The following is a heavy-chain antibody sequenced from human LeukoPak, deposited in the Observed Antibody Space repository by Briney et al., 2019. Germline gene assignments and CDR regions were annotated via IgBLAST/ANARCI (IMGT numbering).Heavy chain of an antibody. V-gene: IGHV4-30-2*01. CDR1: GGSISSGGYS. D-gene: IGHD5-24*01. Sequence: SETLSLTCAVSGGSISSGGYSWSWIRQPPGKGLEWIGYIYHSGSTYYNPSLKSRVTISVDRSKNQFSLKLSSVTAADTAVYYCAKAIPITRGAFDIWGQGTMVTVSS. CDR3: AKAIPITRGAFDI. CDR2: IYHSGST. J-gene: IGHJ3*02.